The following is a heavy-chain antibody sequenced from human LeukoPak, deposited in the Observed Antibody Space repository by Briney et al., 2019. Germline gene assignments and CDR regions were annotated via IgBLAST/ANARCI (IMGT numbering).Heavy chain of an antibody. CDR2: IIPSDSYT. CDR1: GYXFTSNW. CDR3: ARATAVVSFDY. V-gene: IGHV5-10-1*01. J-gene: IGHJ4*02. D-gene: IGHD5-18*01. Sequence: GESLKISCNGSGYXFTSNWICWVRQMPGKGLEWMGRIIPSDSYTDYSPSFQGHVTISADKSISTAYLQWSSLKASDTTMYYCARATAVVSFDYWGQGTLVTVSS.